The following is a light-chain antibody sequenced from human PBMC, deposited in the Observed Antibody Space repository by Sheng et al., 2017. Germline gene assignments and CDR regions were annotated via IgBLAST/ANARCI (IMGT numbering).Light chain of an antibody. V-gene: IGKV3D-15*01. CDR2: AAS. J-gene: IGKJ1*01. CDR1: QSVRSN. CDR3: QQYNDWWT. Sequence: DTVMTQSPATLSVSLGDRVTLSCRASQSVRSNLAWYQQKPGQAPRLLIYAASTKATGIPARFSGSGSGTEFTLTISSLQSEDFAVYYCQQYNDWWTFGRGTKLEFK.